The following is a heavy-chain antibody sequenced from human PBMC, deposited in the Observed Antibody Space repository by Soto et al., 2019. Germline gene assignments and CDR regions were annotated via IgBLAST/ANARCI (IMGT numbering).Heavy chain of an antibody. D-gene: IGHD1-26*01. CDR3: ARGGVGATDPYYYYGMDV. J-gene: IGHJ6*02. V-gene: IGHV1-69*13. CDR1: GGTFSSYA. CDR2: IIPIFGTA. Sequence: ASVKVSCKASGGTFSSYAISWVRQAPGQGLEWMGGIIPIFGTANYAQKFQGRVTITADESTSTAYMELSSLRSEDTAVYYCARGGVGATDPYYYYGMDVWGQGTTVTVSS.